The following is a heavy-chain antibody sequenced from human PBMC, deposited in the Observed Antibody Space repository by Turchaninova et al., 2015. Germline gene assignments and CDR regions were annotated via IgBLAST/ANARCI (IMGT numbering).Heavy chain of an antibody. CDR2: IHASGNT. J-gene: IGHJ4*02. V-gene: IGHV4-4*09. D-gene: IGHD7-27*01. CDR1: GGSINHYY. CDR3: ARHVGRWGFDY. Sequence: QVQLQESGQGLVKPSETLSLTCTVSGGSINHYYWSWIRQCPGKGLEWIGNIHASGNTKYSPSRKSQITISVDPSNNQFSLKLSSVTAADTAIYYCARHVGRWGFDYWGQGALVTVSS.